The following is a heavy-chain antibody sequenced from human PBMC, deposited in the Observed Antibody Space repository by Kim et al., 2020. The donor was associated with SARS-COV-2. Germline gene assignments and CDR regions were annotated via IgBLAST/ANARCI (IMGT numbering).Heavy chain of an antibody. CDR3: ARIDLNYYGSGSYSGRDWFDP. V-gene: IGHV5-51*01. Sequence: GESLKISCKGSGYSFTSYWIGWVRQMPGKGLEWMGIIYPGDSDTRYSPSFQGQVTISADKSISTAYLQWSSLKASDTAMYYCARIDLNYYGSGSYSGRDWFDPWGQGTLVTVSS. J-gene: IGHJ5*02. CDR1: GYSFTSYW. CDR2: IYPGDSDT. D-gene: IGHD3-10*01.